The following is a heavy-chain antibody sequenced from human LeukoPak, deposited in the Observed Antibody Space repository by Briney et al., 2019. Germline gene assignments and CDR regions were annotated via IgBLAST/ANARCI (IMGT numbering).Heavy chain of an antibody. CDR2: LYIAGST. Sequence: GGSLRLSCAASGFIVSNNFMSWVRQAPGKGLEWVSVLYIAGSTFYVDSVKGRFTISRDNSKNMLFLKMNSLRVEDTAIYYCAGSPWDGIRGVGSDYLDYWGRGTLVTVSS. CDR1: GFIVSNNF. D-gene: IGHD6-6*01. J-gene: IGHJ4*02. CDR3: AGSPWDGIRGVGSDYLDY. V-gene: IGHV3-53*01.